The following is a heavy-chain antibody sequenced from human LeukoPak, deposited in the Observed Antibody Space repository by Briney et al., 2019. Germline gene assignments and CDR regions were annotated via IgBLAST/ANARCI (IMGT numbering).Heavy chain of an antibody. Sequence: GGCLRLSCAASGFTFSSNWMSWVRQAPGKGLEWVANIKQDGSEKYYVDSVKGRFTISRDNAKNSLYLQMNSLRAEDTAVYYCVTAPASLMIFDFDYWGQGTLVTVSS. CDR1: GFTFSSNW. J-gene: IGHJ4*02. D-gene: IGHD3/OR15-3a*01. CDR2: IKQDGSEK. CDR3: VTAPASLMIFDFDY. V-gene: IGHV3-7*01.